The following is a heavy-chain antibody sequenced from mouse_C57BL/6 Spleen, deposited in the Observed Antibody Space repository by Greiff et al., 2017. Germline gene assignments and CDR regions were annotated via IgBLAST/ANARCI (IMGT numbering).Heavy chain of an antibody. CDR3: AGGYLYYYAMDY. CDR1: GYAFTNYL. J-gene: IGHJ4*01. D-gene: IGHD2-2*01. Sequence: QVQLQQSGAELVRPGTSVKVSCKASGYAFTNYLIEWVKQRPGQGLEWIGVINPGSGGTNYNEKFKGKATLTADKSSSTAYMQLSSLTSEDSAVYFCAGGYLYYYAMDYWGQGTSVTVSS. V-gene: IGHV1-54*01. CDR2: INPGSGGT.